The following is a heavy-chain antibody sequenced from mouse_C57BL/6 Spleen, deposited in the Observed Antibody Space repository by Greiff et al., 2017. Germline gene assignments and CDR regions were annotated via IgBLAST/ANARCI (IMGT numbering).Heavy chain of an antibody. Sequence: QVQLQQPGAELVKPGASVKLSCKASGYTFTSYWMHWVKQRPGQGLEWIGMIHPTSGSTNYNEKFKSKATLTVDKSSSTAYMQLSSLTSEDSAVYYCARSRTGTGNWYFDVWGTGTTVTVSS. V-gene: IGHV1-64*01. J-gene: IGHJ1*03. CDR1: GYTFTSYW. CDR3: ARSRTGTGNWYFDV. CDR2: IHPTSGST. D-gene: IGHD4-1*01.